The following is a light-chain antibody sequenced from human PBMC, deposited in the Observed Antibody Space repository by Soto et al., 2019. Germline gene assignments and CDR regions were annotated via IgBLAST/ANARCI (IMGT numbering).Light chain of an antibody. V-gene: IGLV2-8*01. CDR1: INDVGGYNY. CDR2: QVT. CDR3: MSYAGGNRFV. J-gene: IGLJ1*01. Sequence: QSVLTQPPSASGSPGQSVTISCAGTINDVGGYNYVSWYQQHPGKVPQLMIYQVTKRPSGVPDRFSASMSDTTASLTISGLQAEDEGDYYCMSYAGGNRFVFGTGTKLTVL.